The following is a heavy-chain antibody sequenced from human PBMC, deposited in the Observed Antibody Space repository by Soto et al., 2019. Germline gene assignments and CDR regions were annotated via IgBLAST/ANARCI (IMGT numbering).Heavy chain of an antibody. Sequence: GGSLRLSCAASGFTFSSYSMNWVRQAPGKGLEWVSSISSSSSYIYYADSVKGRFTISRDNAKNSLYLQMNSLRAEDTAVYYCARDNGGSGSEIIYYYYYYMDVWGKGTTVTVSS. CDR3: ARDNGGSGSEIIYYYYYYMDV. CDR2: ISSSSSYI. D-gene: IGHD3-10*01. CDR1: GFTFSSYS. V-gene: IGHV3-21*01. J-gene: IGHJ6*03.